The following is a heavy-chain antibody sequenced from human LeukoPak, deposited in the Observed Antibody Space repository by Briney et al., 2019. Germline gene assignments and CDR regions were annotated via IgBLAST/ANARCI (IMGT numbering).Heavy chain of an antibody. CDR3: ARDTATYYYYYYMDV. CDR2: IHYTGST. CDR1: GGSISSYY. J-gene: IGHJ6*03. V-gene: IGHV4-59*12. Sequence: SETLSLTCTVSGGSISSYYWSWIRQSPGKGLECIGYIHYTGSTNYNPSLKSRVTISVDTSKNQFSLKLSSVTAADTAVYYCARDTATYYYYYYMDVWGKGTTVTISS. D-gene: IGHD5-18*01.